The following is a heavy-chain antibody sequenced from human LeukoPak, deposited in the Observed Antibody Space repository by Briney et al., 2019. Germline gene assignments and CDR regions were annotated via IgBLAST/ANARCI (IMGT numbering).Heavy chain of an antibody. V-gene: IGHV3-30*02. D-gene: IGHD3-16*02. CDR2: IRYDGSNK. Sequence: GGSLRLSCAASEFTFSSYGMHWVRQAPGKGLEWVAFIRYDGSNKYYADSVKGRFTISRDNSKNTLYLQMNSLRAEDTAVYYCAKDLYRYPTNWFDPWGQGTLVTVSS. J-gene: IGHJ5*02. CDR1: EFTFSSYG. CDR3: AKDLYRYPTNWFDP.